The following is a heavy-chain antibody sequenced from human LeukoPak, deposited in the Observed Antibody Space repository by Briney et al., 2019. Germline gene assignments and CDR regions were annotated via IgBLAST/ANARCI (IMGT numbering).Heavy chain of an antibody. Sequence: GSLRPSRATSGFTLNHHSLSWVPQAPGKGLEWVSAISGSGGSTYYADSVKGRFTISRDNSKNTLYLQMNSLRAEDTAVYYCARRVPESSGRGTAYFGYWGQGTLVTVSS. CDR1: GFTLNHHS. V-gene: IGHV3-23*01. J-gene: IGHJ4*02. CDR3: ARRVPESSGRGTAYFGY. D-gene: IGHD3-22*01. CDR2: ISGSGGST.